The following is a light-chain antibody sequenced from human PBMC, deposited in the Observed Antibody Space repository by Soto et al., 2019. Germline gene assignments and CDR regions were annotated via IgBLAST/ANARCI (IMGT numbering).Light chain of an antibody. CDR3: QTWGTGIVV. J-gene: IGLJ2*01. CDR1: SGHISYA. Sequence: QAVVTQSPSASASLGASVKLTCTLSSGHISYAIAWHQQLPEKGPRYLMKLNSDGSHTKGDGIPDRFSGSSSGAERYLTISSLQSEDEADYYCQTWGTGIVVFGGGTKVTVL. CDR2: LNSDGSH. V-gene: IGLV4-69*01.